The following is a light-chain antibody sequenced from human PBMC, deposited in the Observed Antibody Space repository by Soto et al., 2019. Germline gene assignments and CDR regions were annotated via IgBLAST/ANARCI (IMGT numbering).Light chain of an antibody. CDR1: RSDVGGYNY. V-gene: IGLV2-8*01. CDR2: AVS. J-gene: IGLJ1*01. CDR3: SSYAGSNNLV. Sequence: QSVLTQPPSASGSLGQSVTIPCTGTRSDVGGYNYVSWYQQHPGKAPKLMVFAVSNRPSGVPDRFSGSKSGNTASLTVSGLQAEDEADYDCSSYAGSNNLVFGTGTKVTVL.